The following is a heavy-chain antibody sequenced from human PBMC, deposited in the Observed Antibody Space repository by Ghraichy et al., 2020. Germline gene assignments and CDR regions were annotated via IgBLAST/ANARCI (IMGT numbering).Heavy chain of an antibody. CDR2: IKSKTDGGTT. D-gene: IGHD6-13*01. CDR1: GFTFSNAW. V-gene: IGHV3-15*01. CDR3: TTDPSQQLVRDYYYYGMDV. Sequence: GGSLRLSCAASGFTFSNAWMSWVRQAPGKGLEWVGRIKSKTDGGTTDYAAPVKGRFTISRDDSKNTLYLQMNSLKTEDTAVYYCTTDPSQQLVRDYYYYGMDVWGQGTTVTVSS. J-gene: IGHJ6*02.